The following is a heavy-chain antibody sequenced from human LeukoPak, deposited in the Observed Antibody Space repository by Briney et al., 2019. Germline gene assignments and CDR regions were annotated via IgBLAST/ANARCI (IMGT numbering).Heavy chain of an antibody. CDR1: GGSISSYY. J-gene: IGHJ5*02. D-gene: IGHD6-19*01. CDR3: ARVLAVAGTSWFDP. Sequence: SETLSLTCTVSGGSISSYYWSWIQQPAGKGLEWIGRIYTSGSTNYNPSLKSRVTVSVDTSKNQFSLKLSSVTAADTAVYYCARVLAVAGTSWFDPWGQGTLVTVSS. CDR2: IYTSGST. V-gene: IGHV4-4*07.